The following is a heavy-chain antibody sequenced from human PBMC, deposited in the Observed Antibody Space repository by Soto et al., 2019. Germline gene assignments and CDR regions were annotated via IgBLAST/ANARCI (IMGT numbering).Heavy chain of an antibody. Sequence: GGSLRLSCAASGFTFNTYWMHWVRQAPGKGLVWVSCINSDRTTIYYADSVKGRFTISRDNAKNSLYLQMNSLRAEDTAVYYCARDSLTIFGVVTLEVTMDVWGKGTTVTVSS. CDR2: INSDRTTI. D-gene: IGHD3-3*01. J-gene: IGHJ6*03. CDR3: ARDSLTIFGVVTLEVTMDV. V-gene: IGHV3-48*01. CDR1: GFTFNTYW.